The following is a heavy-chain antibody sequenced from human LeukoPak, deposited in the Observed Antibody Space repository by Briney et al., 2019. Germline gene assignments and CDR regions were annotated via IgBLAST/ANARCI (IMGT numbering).Heavy chain of an antibody. CDR1: GYTFANYG. Sequence: ASVKVSCKASGYTFANYGLSWVRQAPGQGLEWMGWISAYNGDTNYAQNLQDRVSMTTDTSTSTAYMELRSLTSDDTAVYYCARDPRGYAFYFDYWGQGTLDTVSS. CDR3: ARDPRGYAFYFDY. CDR2: ISAYNGDT. J-gene: IGHJ4*02. D-gene: IGHD5-12*01. V-gene: IGHV1-18*01.